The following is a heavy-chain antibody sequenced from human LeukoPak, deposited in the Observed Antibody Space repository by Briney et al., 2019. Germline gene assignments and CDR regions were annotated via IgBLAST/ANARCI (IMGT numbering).Heavy chain of an antibody. D-gene: IGHD3-16*01. J-gene: IGHJ4*02. V-gene: IGHV4-59*01. CDR1: GGSISSYY. Sequence: SETLSLTCTVSGGSISSYYWSWIRQPPGKGLEWIGYNYYSGSTNYNPSLKSRVTISVDTSKNQFSLKLSSVTAADTAVYYCARVPSGSMITFGDGSEVWGQGTLVTVSS. CDR2: NYYSGST. CDR3: ARVPSGSMITFGDGSEV.